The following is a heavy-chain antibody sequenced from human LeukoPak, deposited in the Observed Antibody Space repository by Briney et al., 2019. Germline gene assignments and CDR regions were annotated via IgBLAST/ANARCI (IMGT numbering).Heavy chain of an antibody. V-gene: IGHV3-23*01. J-gene: IGHJ4*02. Sequence: SGGSLRLSCAASGFTFSSYAMSWVRQAPGKGLEWVSAISGSGGSTYYADSVKGRFTISRDNSKNMLYLQMNSLRAEDTAVYYCAKDRIKDGYNDYWGQGILVTVSS. D-gene: IGHD5-24*01. CDR1: GFTFSSYA. CDR3: AKDRIKDGYNDY. CDR2: ISGSGGST.